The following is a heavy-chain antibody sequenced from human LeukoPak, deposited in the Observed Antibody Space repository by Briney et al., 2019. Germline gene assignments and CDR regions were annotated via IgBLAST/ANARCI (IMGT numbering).Heavy chain of an antibody. CDR1: GYTFTGYY. Sequence: ASVKVSCKASGYTFTGYYTHWVRQAPGQGLEWMGWINPNSGGTNYAQKFQGRVTMTRDTSISTAYMELSKLRSDDTAVYYCARCPYYYYYYYMDVWGKGTTVTVSS. J-gene: IGHJ6*03. CDR3: ARCPYYYYYYYMDV. CDR2: INPNSGGT. V-gene: IGHV1-2*02.